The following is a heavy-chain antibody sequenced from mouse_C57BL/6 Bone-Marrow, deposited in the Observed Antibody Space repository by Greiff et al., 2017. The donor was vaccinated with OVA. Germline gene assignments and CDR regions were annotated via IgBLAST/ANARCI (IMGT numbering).Heavy chain of an antibody. CDR1: GYAFSSSW. CDR3: AREGDYDGL. D-gene: IGHD2-4*01. CDR2: IYPGDGDT. J-gene: IGHJ3*01. Sequence: VKLQESGPELVKPGASVKISCKASGYAFSSSWMNWVKQRPGKGLEWIGRIYPGDGDTNYNGKFKGKATLTADKSSSTAYMQLSSLTSEDSAVYFCAREGDYDGLWGQGTLVTVSA. V-gene: IGHV1-82*01.